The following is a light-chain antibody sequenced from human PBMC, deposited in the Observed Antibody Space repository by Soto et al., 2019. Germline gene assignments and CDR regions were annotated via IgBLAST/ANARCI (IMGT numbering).Light chain of an antibody. J-gene: IGKJ2*01. CDR3: QQHDDYSHAT. CDR1: QGISSY. V-gene: IGKV1-9*01. CDR2: GAS. Sequence: DIQMTQSPSSLSASVGDRVTITCRASQGISSYLGWYQQKPGKAPKLLIYGASTLQSGVPSRFSGSGSGTEFTLTISSLQPDDFATYYCQQHDDYSHATFGQGTKVDIK.